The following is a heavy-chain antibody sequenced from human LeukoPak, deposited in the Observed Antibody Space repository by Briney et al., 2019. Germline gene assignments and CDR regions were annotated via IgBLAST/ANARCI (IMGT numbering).Heavy chain of an antibody. CDR3: AKAGYWSGYYNPLYYMDV. CDR1: GGSISSGGYS. J-gene: IGHJ6*04. CDR2: IYQSGST. D-gene: IGHD3-3*01. V-gene: IGHV4-30-2*01. Sequence: SQTLSLTCAVSGGSISSGGYSWSWIRQPPGKGLEWIGYIYQSGSTYYNPSLKSRVTISVDRSKNQFSLKLSSVTAADTAVYYCAKAGYWSGYYNPLYYMDVWGTGTTVIVSS.